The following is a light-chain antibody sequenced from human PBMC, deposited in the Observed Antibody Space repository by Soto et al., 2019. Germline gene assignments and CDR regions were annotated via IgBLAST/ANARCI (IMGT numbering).Light chain of an antibody. CDR2: DVS. CDR1: SSDVGGYDF. CDR3: SSYEGSNTWV. J-gene: IGLJ3*02. Sequence: QSALTQPPSASGSPGQSVTISCTGTSSDVGGYDFVSWYQHHPGKAPKLMIFDVSKRPSGVPDRFSGSKSGNTASLTVSGLHAEDEADYYCSSYEGSNTWVFGGGTKVTVL. V-gene: IGLV2-8*01.